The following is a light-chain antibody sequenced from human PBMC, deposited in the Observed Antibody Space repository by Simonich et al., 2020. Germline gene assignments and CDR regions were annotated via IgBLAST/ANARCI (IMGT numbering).Light chain of an antibody. Sequence: DIVMTQTPLSLSVTPGQPASISCKSRQSLLHSDGKTYLYWYLQQPGQSPQLLIYECSNRFSGVPDRFSGSGSGTDFTLKISRVEAEDVGVYYCMQSIQLPWTFGQGTKVEIK. J-gene: IGKJ1*01. CDR3: MQSIQLPWT. CDR1: QSLLHSDGKTY. V-gene: IGKV2D-29*02. CDR2: ECS.